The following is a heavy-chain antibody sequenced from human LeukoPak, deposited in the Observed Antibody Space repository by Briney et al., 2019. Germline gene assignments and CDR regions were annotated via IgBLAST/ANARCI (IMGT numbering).Heavy chain of an antibody. CDR1: GGSFSNYY. D-gene: IGHD1-7*01. V-gene: IGHV4-34*01. CDR3: ARRWNYGRNYYIDV. Sequence: PSETLSLTCAVYGGSFSNYYWSWIRQTPGKGMEWIGEINDSGRTNYNPSLMSRVTVSEDTSKNQFSLRLTSVTATDTAVYYCARRWNYGRNYYIDVWGKGATVSVSS. CDR2: INDSGRT. J-gene: IGHJ6*03.